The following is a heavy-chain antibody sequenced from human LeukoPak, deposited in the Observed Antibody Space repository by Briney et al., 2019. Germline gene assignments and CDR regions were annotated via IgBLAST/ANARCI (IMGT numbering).Heavy chain of an antibody. CDR2: IYHSGST. J-gene: IGHJ4*02. CDR3: ARDETGDDFDY. Sequence: PSETLSLTCAVSGGSISSSNWWTWVRQPPGKGLEWIGEIYHSGSTSYNPSLKSRVTISVDKSKNHFSLKLSSVTAADTAVHYCARDETGDDFDYWGQGTLVTVSS. V-gene: IGHV4-4*02. CDR1: GGSISSSNW. D-gene: IGHD7-27*01.